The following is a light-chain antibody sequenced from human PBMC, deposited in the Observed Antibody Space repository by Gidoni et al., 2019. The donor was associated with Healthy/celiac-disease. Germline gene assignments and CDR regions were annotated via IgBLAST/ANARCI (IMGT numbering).Light chain of an antibody. CDR1: SPNIGAGYD. V-gene: IGLV1-40*01. CDR2: GNS. J-gene: IGLJ3*02. Sequence: QSVLTPPPSVSGAPGQRVTISCTGSSPNIGAGYDVHWYQQLPGTAPKLLIYGNSNRPSGVPDRFSGSKFGTSASLAITGLQAEDEADYYCQSYDSSLSGWRVFGGGTKLTVL. CDR3: QSYDSSLSGWRV.